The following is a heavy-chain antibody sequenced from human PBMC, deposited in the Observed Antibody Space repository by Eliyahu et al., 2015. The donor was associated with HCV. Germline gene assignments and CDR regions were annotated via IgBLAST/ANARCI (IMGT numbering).Heavy chain of an antibody. V-gene: IGHV5-51*01. D-gene: IGHD2-15*01. J-gene: IGHJ4*02. Sequence: EVQLVQSGAEVKKPGESLMISCKASGYSFTRHWIAWVRQMPGKGPEWMGVLLSGDFGSRYSLPFQGQVTFSADKSTSTAYLQWHSLKASDTAIYFCARHSIETETYSHYDYWGQGTLVTVSS. CDR2: LLSGDFGS. CDR1: GYSFTRHW. CDR3: ARHSIETETYSHYDY.